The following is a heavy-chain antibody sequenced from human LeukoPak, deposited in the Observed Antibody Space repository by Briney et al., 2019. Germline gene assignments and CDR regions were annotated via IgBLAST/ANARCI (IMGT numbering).Heavy chain of an antibody. CDR1: GFTFSSYA. J-gene: IGHJ6*03. V-gene: IGHV3-30*04. CDR2: ISYDGSNK. D-gene: IGHD2-15*01. CDR3: AREVVVAATYPYYYYMDV. Sequence: SGGSLRLSCAASGFTFSSYAMHWVCQAPGKGLEWVAVISYDGSNKYYADSVKGRFTISRDNSKNTLYLQMNSLRAEDTAVYYCAREVVVAATYPYYYYMDVWGKGTTLTVSS.